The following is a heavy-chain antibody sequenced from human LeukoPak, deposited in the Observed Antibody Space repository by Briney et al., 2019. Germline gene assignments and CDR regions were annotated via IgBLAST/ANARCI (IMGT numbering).Heavy chain of an antibody. D-gene: IGHD4/OR15-4a*01. CDR1: GFSFSDSY. J-gene: IGHJ4*02. CDR3: ARTARLYDY. Sequence: GGSLRLSCVVSGFSFSDSYISWVRQAPERGLECISYISGSGSDINYADSVKGRFTISRDNAKNSVYLQMNSLRVEDTAIYYCARTARLYDYWGQGTQVTVSS. CDR2: ISGSGSDI. V-gene: IGHV3-11*01.